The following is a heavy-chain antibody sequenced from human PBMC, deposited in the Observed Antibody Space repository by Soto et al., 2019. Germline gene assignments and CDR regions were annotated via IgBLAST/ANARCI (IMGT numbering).Heavy chain of an antibody. CDR1: GFTFSSYG. Sequence: QVQLVESGGGVVQPGRSLRLSCAASGFTFSSYGMHWVRQAPGKGLEWVAVISYDGSNKYYADSVKGRFTISRDNSKNTLYLQMNSLRAEDTAVYYCANTGVGGPHNLDYWGQGTLVTVSS. CDR2: ISYDGSNK. D-gene: IGHD1-1*01. CDR3: ANTGVGGPHNLDY. J-gene: IGHJ4*02. V-gene: IGHV3-30*18.